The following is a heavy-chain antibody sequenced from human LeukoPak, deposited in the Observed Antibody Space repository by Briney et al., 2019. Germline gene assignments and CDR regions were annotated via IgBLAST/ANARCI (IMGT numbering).Heavy chain of an antibody. CDR2: FDPEDGET. V-gene: IGHV1-24*01. J-gene: IGHJ4*02. Sequence: ASVKVSCKVSEYTLTELSMHWVRQAPGKGLEWMGGFDPEDGETIYAQKFQGRVTMTEDTSTDTAYMELSSLRSEDTAVYYCATDPRVRGSGSYADYWGQGTLVNVSS. CDR3: ATDPRVRGSGSYADY. CDR1: EYTLTELS. D-gene: IGHD3-10*01.